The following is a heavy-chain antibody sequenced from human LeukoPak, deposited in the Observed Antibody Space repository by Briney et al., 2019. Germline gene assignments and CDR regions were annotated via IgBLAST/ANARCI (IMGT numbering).Heavy chain of an antibody. CDR1: GYSISSGYY. D-gene: IGHD6-19*01. V-gene: IGHV4-38-2*02. Sequence: SETLSLTCTVSGYSISSGYYWGWIRQPPGKGLEWIGSIYHSGSTYYNPSLKSRVTISVDTSKNQFSLQLSSVTAADTAVYYCARDRGAGYSSGWYDVWGQGTLVTVSS. CDR2: IYHSGST. J-gene: IGHJ4*02. CDR3: ARDRGAGYSSGWYDV.